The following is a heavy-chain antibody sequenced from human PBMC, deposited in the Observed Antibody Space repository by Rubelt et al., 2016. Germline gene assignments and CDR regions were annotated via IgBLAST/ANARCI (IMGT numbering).Heavy chain of an antibody. Sequence: VQLQASGPGLVKPSETLSLTCPVSGGSISSYYWSWIRQPPGLGLDWIGYLYYSGSTNYTPPLKRRLTISVDPSKNQFSLKLRSVTAADTPVYYCARKFTTYATYYFDYWGQGTLVTVTS. V-gene: IGHV4-59*12. CDR3: ARKFTTYATYYFDY. CDR1: GGSISSYY. D-gene: IGHD4-11*01. J-gene: IGHJ4*02. CDR2: LYYSGST.